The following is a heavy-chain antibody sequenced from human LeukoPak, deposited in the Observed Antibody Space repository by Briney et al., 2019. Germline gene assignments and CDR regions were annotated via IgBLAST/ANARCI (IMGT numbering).Heavy chain of an antibody. V-gene: IGHV4-31*03. J-gene: IGHJ4*02. CDR1: GGSISSGGYY. D-gene: IGHD4-17*01. CDR3: ARSHDYGDYVFDY. Sequence: SETLSLTCTVSGGSISSGGYYWSWIRQYPGKGLEWIGYIYYSGSTYYNPSLKSRVTISVDTSKNQFSLKLSSVTAADTAVYYCARSHDYGDYVFDYWGQGTLVTVSS. CDR2: IYYSGST.